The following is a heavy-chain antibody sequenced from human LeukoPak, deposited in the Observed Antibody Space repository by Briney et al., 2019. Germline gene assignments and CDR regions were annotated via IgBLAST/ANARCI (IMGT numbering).Heavy chain of an antibody. V-gene: IGHV1-18*04. CDR3: ARDLIRDKWPPGELDP. CDR2: VSAYNGHT. Sequence: GASVKVSCKASGYTFTSHYIAWVRQAPGQGLEWMGWVSAYNGHTNYAQKFQGRVTMTTDASTSTAYMELRSLRSDDTAVYYCARDLIRDKWPPGELDPWGQGTLVTVSS. J-gene: IGHJ5*02. D-gene: IGHD5-24*01. CDR1: GYTFTSHY.